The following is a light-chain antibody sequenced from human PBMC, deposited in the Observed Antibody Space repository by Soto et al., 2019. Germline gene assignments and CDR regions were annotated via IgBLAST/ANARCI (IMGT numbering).Light chain of an antibody. Sequence: DIQMTQSPSSLSASIGERVTITCQASQNITNNLSWYQQKPGKAPNLLIYHASKLAKGVTSRFSGRGSGTDFSFLIASLQREDLATYYCQQYYGLPPLTFGQGTRLEIK. CDR2: HAS. J-gene: IGKJ5*01. CDR1: QNITNN. V-gene: IGKV1-33*01. CDR3: QQYYGLPPLT.